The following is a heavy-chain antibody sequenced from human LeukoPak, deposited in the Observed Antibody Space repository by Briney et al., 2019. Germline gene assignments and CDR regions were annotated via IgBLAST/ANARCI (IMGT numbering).Heavy chain of an antibody. V-gene: IGHV3-21*01. J-gene: IGHJ4*02. Sequence: PGGSLRLSCAASGFTFSSYGMNWVRQAPGKGVEWVSSITSSSSYIYYADSVKGGFTISRDNAKNSLYLQMNSLRAEDTAVYYCARSYSSSRGTFDYWGQGTLVTVSS. D-gene: IGHD6-6*01. CDR1: GFTFSSYG. CDR2: ITSSSSYI. CDR3: ARSYSSSRGTFDY.